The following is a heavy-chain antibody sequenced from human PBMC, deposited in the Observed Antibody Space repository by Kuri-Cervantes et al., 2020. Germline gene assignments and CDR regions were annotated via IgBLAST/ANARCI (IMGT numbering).Heavy chain of an antibody. CDR1: GFTFSSYG. CDR3: VRAAYSSSSPTDY. D-gene: IGHD6-6*01. CDR2: IWYDGSNK. J-gene: IGHJ4*02. V-gene: IGHV3-33*01. Sequence: GESLKISCTASGFTFSSYGMHWVRQAPGKGLEWVALIWYDGSNKGYADSVKGRFTISRDNFQNTLYLQMNSLIADDTGVYYCVRAAYSSSSPTDYWGQGTLVTVSS.